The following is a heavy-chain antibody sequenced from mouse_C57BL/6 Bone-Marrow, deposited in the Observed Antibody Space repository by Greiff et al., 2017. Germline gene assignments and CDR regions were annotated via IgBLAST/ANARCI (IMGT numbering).Heavy chain of an antibody. CDR3: TRYGSSFFDY. CDR1: GFTFSSYA. Sequence: EVHLVESGEGLVKPGGSLKLSCAASGFTFSSYAMSWVRQTPEKRLEWVAYISSGGDYIYYADTVKGRFTISIDNARNTLYLQMSSLKSEDTAMYYCTRYGSSFFDYWGQGTTLTVSS. J-gene: IGHJ2*01. CDR2: ISSGGDYI. V-gene: IGHV5-9-1*02. D-gene: IGHD1-1*01.